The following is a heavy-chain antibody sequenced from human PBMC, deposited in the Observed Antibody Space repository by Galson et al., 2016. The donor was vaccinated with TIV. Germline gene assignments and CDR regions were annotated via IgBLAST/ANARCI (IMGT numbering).Heavy chain of an antibody. CDR3: AGDVEARLYYPNWFDS. J-gene: IGHJ5*01. D-gene: IGHD3-22*01. CDR2: IVLVVGLA. Sequence: SVKVSCKASGGTLSTYTISWVRQAPGQGLEWMGRIVLVVGLANYAQKFQGRFTITADRSTTTAYMELRSLTSEDTAVYFCAGDVEARLYYPNWFDSWGQGTPVTVSS. V-gene: IGHV1-69*04. CDR1: GGTLSTYT.